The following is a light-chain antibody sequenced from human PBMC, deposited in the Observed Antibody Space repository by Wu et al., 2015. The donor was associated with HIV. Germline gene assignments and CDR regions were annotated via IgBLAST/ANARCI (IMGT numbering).Light chain of an antibody. J-gene: IGKJ4*01. V-gene: IGKV1-13*02. CDR1: QGINSR. CDR2: DAS. Sequence: AIQLTQSPSSLSASVGDRVTITCRASQGINSRLAWYQQKPGKTPKLLIFDASSLESGVPSRFSGSGSGPDFTLTISSLQPEDFATYYCQQFNSYVLTFDGGTKVEIK. CDR3: QQFNSYVLT.